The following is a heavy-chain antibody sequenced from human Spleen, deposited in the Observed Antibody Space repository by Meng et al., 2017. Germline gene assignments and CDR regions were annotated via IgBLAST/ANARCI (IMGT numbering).Heavy chain of an antibody. J-gene: IGHJ4*02. D-gene: IGHD4-11*01. V-gene: IGHV4-34*01. CDR2: INHSGST. Sequence: VQLKGSGPGLVNPSETLSITCTVSGGSFRDYYWSWIRQPPGKGLEWIGEINHSGSTNYNPSLESRATISVDTSQNNLSLKLSSVTAADSAVYYCARGPTTMAHDFDYWGQGTLVTVSS. CDR3: ARGPTTMAHDFDY. CDR1: GGSFRDYY.